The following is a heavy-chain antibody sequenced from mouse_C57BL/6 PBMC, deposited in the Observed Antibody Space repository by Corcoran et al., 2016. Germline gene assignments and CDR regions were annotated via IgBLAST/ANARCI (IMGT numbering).Heavy chain of an antibody. D-gene: IGHD2-4*01. J-gene: IGHJ3*01. CDR3: ARQRDYDYD. Sequence: QIQLVQSGPELKKPGETVKISCKASGYTFTTYGMSWVKQAPGKGLKWMGWINTYSGVPTYADDFKGRFAFSLETSASTAYLQINNLKNEDTATYFCARQRDYDYDWGQGTLVTVSA. V-gene: IGHV9-3*01. CDR2: INTYSGVP. CDR1: GYTFTTYG.